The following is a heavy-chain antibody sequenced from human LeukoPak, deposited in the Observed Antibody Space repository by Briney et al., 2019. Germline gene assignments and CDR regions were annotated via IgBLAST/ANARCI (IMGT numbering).Heavy chain of an antibody. Sequence: SETLSLTCTVSGYSISSGYYWGWIRQPPGKGLEWIGSIYHSGSTYYNPSLKSRVTISVDTSKNQFSLQLSSVTAADTAVYFCARMAPTARRHNAFDFWGQGTVVTVSS. J-gene: IGHJ3*01. CDR1: GYSISSGYY. V-gene: IGHV4-38-2*02. CDR3: ARMAPTARRHNAFDF. CDR2: IYHSGST. D-gene: IGHD2-2*01.